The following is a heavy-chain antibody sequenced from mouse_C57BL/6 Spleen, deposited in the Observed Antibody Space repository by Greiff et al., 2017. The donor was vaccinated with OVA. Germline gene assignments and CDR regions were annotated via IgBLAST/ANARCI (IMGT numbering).Heavy chain of an antibody. CDR3: ARSGYYAKGNFDY. Sequence: VQLQQSGAELVRPGTSVKVSCKASGYAFTNYLIEWVKQRPGQGLEWIGVINPGSGGTNYNEKFKGKATLTADKSSSTAYMQLSSLTSEDSAVYFCARSGYYAKGNFDYWGQGTTLTVSS. V-gene: IGHV1-54*01. D-gene: IGHD1-1*01. CDR2: INPGSGGT. CDR1: GYAFTNYL. J-gene: IGHJ2*01.